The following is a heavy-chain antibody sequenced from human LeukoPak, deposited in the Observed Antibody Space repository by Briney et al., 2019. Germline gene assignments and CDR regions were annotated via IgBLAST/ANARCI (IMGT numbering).Heavy chain of an antibody. Sequence: GASVKVSCKASGYTFTSYGISWVRQAPGQGLEWMGWISAYNGNTNYAQKLQGRVTMTTDTSTSTAYMELRSLRSDDTAVYYCANVLRYGGPENAFDIWGQGTMVTVSS. D-gene: IGHD3-9*01. CDR2: ISAYNGNT. V-gene: IGHV1-18*04. CDR1: GYTFTSYG. J-gene: IGHJ3*02. CDR3: ANVLRYGGPENAFDI.